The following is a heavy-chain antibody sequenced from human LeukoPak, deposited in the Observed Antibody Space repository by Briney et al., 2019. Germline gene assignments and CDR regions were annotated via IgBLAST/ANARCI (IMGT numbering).Heavy chain of an antibody. D-gene: IGHD5-18*01. CDR1: GFTFSSYS. CDR2: ISTTSSYI. V-gene: IGHV3-21*01. J-gene: IGHJ6*02. CDR3: ARVHVDTASPYYYYYGMDV. Sequence: GGSLRLSCSASGFTFSSYSMNWVRQAPGKGLEWVSSISTTSSYIFYADSLKGRFTISRDNARNSLYLQMNSLRAEDTAVYYCARVHVDTASPYYYYYGMDVWGQGTTVTVSS.